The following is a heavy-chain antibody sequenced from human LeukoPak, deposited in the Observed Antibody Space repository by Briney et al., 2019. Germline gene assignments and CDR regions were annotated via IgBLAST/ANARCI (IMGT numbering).Heavy chain of an antibody. CDR1: GFTFSAYW. D-gene: IGHD3-22*01. V-gene: IGHV3-21*01. CDR3: AREATSGYYTY. Sequence: GGSLRLSCAASGFTFSAYWMHWVRQAPGKGLEWVSSISSSSSYIYYADSVKGRFTISRDNAKNSLYLQMNSLRAEDTAVYYCAREATSGYYTYWGQGTLVTVSS. CDR2: ISSSSSYI. J-gene: IGHJ4*02.